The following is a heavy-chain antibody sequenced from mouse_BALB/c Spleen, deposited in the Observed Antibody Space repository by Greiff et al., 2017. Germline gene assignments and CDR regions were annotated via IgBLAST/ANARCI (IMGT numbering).Heavy chain of an antibody. CDR1: GFAFSSYD. Sequence: EVKLMESGGGLVKPGGSLKLSCAASGFAFSSYDMSWVRQTPEKRLEWVAYISSGGGSTYYPDTVQGRFTISRDNAKNTLYLQMSSLKSEDTAMYYCARALRLDYWGQGTTLTVSS. D-gene: IGHD1-2*01. CDR2: ISSGGGST. CDR3: ARALRLDY. J-gene: IGHJ2*01. V-gene: IGHV5-12-1*01.